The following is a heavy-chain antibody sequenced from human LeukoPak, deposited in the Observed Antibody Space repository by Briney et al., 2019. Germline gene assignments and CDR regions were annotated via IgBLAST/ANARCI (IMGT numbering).Heavy chain of an antibody. CDR2: IYYSGST. CDR3: ARVPDYGGAFDY. Sequence: SETLSLTCTVSGGSISSYYWSWIRQPPGKGLEWIGHIYYSGSTNYNPSLKSRVTISVDTSKNQFSLKLSSVTAADTAVYYCARVPDYGGAFDYWGQGTLVTVSS. CDR1: GGSISSYY. J-gene: IGHJ4*02. D-gene: IGHD4-23*01. V-gene: IGHV4-59*01.